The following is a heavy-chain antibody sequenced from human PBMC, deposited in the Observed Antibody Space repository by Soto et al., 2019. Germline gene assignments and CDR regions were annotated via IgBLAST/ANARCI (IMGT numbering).Heavy chain of an antibody. J-gene: IGHJ6*02. CDR3: AKDVVVGATTGLGDYYYYYGMDV. Sequence: GGSLRLSCAASGFTFSSYGMHWVRQAPGKGLEWVAVISYDGSNKYYADSVKGRFTISRDNSKNTLYLQMNSLRAEDTAVYYCAKDVVVGATTGLGDYYYYYGMDVWGQGNTVTVSS. CDR1: GFTFSSYG. V-gene: IGHV3-30*18. CDR2: ISYDGSNK. D-gene: IGHD1-26*01.